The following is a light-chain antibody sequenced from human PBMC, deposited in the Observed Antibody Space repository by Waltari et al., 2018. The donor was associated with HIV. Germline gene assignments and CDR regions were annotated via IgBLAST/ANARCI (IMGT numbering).Light chain of an antibody. V-gene: IGKV1-39*01. CDR1: QTISTY. CDR3: QQSYSAPFT. J-gene: IGKJ3*01. CDR2: AAS. Sequence: DIQLTQSPFSLSAFVGDRVTITCRASQTISTYLNWYHQKPGKAPKLLIYAASSLQSGVPSRFSGSGSGTDFTLTISSLQPEDFATYYCQQSYSAPFTFGPGTKVDIK.